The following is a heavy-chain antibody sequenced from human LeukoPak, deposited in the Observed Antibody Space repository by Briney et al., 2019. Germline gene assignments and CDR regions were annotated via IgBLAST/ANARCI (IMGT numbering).Heavy chain of an antibody. CDR2: INESGST. CDR3: ASPFSSSWRYFQY. Sequence: SETLSLTCSVYGGSFSGDYWSWIRQPPGKGLEWIGEINESGSTNYNPSLKSRVSLSVDTSKKQFSLKLSSVTAADTAVYYCASPFSSSWRYFQYWGQGTLITVSS. CDR1: GGSFSGDY. V-gene: IGHV4-34*01. J-gene: IGHJ1*01. D-gene: IGHD6-13*01.